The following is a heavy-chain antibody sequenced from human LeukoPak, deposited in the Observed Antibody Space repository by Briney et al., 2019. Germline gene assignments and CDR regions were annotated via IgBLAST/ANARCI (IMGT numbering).Heavy chain of an antibody. D-gene: IGHD2-15*01. Sequence: SETLSLTCSVSGGSIRSYFWTWIRQPAGKGLEWIGRIYYSGSANYKPSLRGRVTMSVDTSNSQFSLRLSSLTAADTAVYFCAREDCRGTNVLSYFDYWGQGLQVTVSS. V-gene: IGHV4-4*07. CDR1: GGSIRSYF. CDR3: AREDCRGTNVLSYFDY. J-gene: IGHJ4*02. CDR2: IYYSGSA.